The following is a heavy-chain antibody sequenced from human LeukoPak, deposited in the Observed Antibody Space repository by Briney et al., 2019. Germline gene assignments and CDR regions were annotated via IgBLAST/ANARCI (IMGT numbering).Heavy chain of an antibody. D-gene: IGHD4-23*01. J-gene: IGHJ4*02. CDR3: AGGSGNSGRFDF. CDR2: IYYSGST. CDR1: GASISTYY. Sequence: SETLSPTCTVSGASISTYYWSWIRQPPGKGLEYIGYIYYSGSTNYNPSLKSRVTISVDTSKNQLSLKLNSMTVADTAVYYCAGGSGNSGRFDFWGQGTLVTVSS. V-gene: IGHV4-59*08.